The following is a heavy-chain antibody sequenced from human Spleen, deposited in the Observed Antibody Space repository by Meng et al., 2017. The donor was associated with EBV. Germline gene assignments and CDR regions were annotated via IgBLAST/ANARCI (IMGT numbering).Heavy chain of an antibody. CDR2: TNEDGRTT. J-gene: IGHJ4*02. CDR3: SRDLAGSDDD. CDR1: GFRFSRYW. Sequence: EVPRLGSGGGLVQPGGSLRPSCVASGFRFSRYWMHWVRQAPGKGLVWVSRTNEDGRTTDYAESVKGRFTISRDNTKNILYLQMDSLRAEDTALYFCSRDLAGSDDDWGQGTLVTVSS. V-gene: IGHV3-74*02. D-gene: IGHD6-25*01.